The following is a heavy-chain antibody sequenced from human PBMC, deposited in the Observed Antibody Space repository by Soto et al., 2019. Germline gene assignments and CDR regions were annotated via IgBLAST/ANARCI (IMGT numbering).Heavy chain of an antibody. J-gene: IGHJ6*03. D-gene: IGHD2-2*01. CDR3: ARVGEYCSSTSCYRDYYYYYYMDV. CDR1: GFTFSSYS. Sequence: EVQLVESGGGLVKPGGSLRLSCAASGFTFSSYSMNWVRQAPGKGLEWVSSISSSSSYIYYADSVKGRFTISRDNAKNSLYLQMNRLRAEETAVYYCARVGEYCSSTSCYRDYYYYYYMDVWGKGTTVTVSS. CDR2: ISSSSSYI. V-gene: IGHV3-21*01.